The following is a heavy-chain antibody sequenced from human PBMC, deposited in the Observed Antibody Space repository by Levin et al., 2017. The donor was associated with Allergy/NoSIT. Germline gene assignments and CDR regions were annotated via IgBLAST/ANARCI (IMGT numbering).Heavy chain of an antibody. Sequence: GESLKISCKGSGYSFTSYWIGWVRQMPGKGLEWMGIIYPGDSDTRYSPSFQGQVTISADKSISTAYLQWSSLKASDTAMYYCARQGAIAVRRNWLDPWGQGTLVTVSS. CDR3: ARQGAIAVRRNWLDP. J-gene: IGHJ5*02. CDR1: GYSFTSYW. V-gene: IGHV5-51*01. D-gene: IGHD6-6*01. CDR2: IYPGDSDT.